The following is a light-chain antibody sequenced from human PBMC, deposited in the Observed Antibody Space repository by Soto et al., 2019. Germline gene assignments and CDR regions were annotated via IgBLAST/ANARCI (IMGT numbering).Light chain of an antibody. CDR2: KVS. CDR1: QSLVYXXXNTY. J-gene: IGKJ1*01. V-gene: IGKV2-30*01. Sequence: DVVMTQSPLSLPVTLGQPASISCRSSQSLVYXXXNTYLNWFQQRPGQSPRRLIYKVSNRDXGVPDRFXXXXXGXXXXLKISRVEAEDVGVYYCMQGTHWPWTFGQGTKVEIK. CDR3: MQGTHWPWT.